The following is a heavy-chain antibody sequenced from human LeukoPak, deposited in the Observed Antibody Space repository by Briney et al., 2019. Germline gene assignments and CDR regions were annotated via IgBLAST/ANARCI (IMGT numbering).Heavy chain of an antibody. Sequence: GRSLRLSCAASGFTFDDYAMHWVRHAPGKGLEWVSGISWNGGSIGYADSVKGRFTISRDNAKTSLYLQMNSLRAEDMALYYCAKAGGKESTATPFDFDYWGQGTLVTVSS. D-gene: IGHD3-16*01. J-gene: IGHJ4*02. V-gene: IGHV3-9*03. CDR1: GFTFDDYA. CDR2: ISWNGGSI. CDR3: AKAGGKESTATPFDFDY.